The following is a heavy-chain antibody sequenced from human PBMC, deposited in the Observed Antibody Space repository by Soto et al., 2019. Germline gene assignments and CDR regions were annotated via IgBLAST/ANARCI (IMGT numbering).Heavy chain of an antibody. J-gene: IGHJ4*02. CDR2: FFIGGNT. D-gene: IGHD3-10*01. CDR1: GGSISSSTYY. Sequence: PAETLSLTCTVSGGSISSSTYYWGWMRQPPGKGLEWIASFFIGGNTYYNPSLKSRVTISVDTSKNQFSLKLSSVTAAETAVYFCGRGQGLDIAAYYWGQGILVTVSS. CDR3: GRGQGLDIAAYY. V-gene: IGHV4-39*01.